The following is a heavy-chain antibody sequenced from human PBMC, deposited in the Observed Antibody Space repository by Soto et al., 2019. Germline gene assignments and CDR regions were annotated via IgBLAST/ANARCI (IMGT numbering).Heavy chain of an antibody. CDR1: SGSISSSNW. CDR2: IYHSGST. CDR3: ARGYCSGGSCLGNDYFDY. V-gene: IGHV4-4*02. Sequence: QVQLQESGPGLVKPSGTLSLTCAVSSGSISSSNWWSWVRQPPGKGLEWIGEIYHSGSTNYNPSLKSRVTISVDKSKNQFSLKLSSVTAADTAVYYCARGYCSGGSCLGNDYFDYWGQGTLVTVSS. D-gene: IGHD2-15*01. J-gene: IGHJ4*02.